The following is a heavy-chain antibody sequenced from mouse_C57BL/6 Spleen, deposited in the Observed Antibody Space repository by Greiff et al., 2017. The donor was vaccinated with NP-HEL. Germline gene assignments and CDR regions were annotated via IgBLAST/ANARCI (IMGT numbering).Heavy chain of an antibody. V-gene: IGHV1-4*01. CDR3: ARLNYDYDRYYFDY. CDR1: GYTFTSYT. D-gene: IGHD2-4*01. J-gene: IGHJ2*01. CDR2: INPSSGYT. Sequence: VKVVESGAELARPGASVKMSCKASGYTFTSYTMHWVKQRPGQGLEWIGYINPSSGYTKYNQKFKDKATLTADKSSSTAYMQLSSLTSEDSAVYYCARLNYDYDRYYFDYWGQGTTLTVSS.